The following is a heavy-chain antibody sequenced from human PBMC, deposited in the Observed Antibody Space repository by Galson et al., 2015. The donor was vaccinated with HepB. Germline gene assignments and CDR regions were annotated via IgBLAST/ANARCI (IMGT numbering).Heavy chain of an antibody. D-gene: IGHD1-26*01. CDR2: IYPSGNT. Sequence: ETLSLTCTVSGASISSYSWSWIRQSAGKGLEWIGRIYPSGNTNYSHSLKSRVSMSVDTSKNQFSLKLISVTAADTAVYYCAREWGAWGQGTLVTVSS. V-gene: IGHV4-4*07. J-gene: IGHJ5*02. CDR3: AREWGA. CDR1: GASISSYS.